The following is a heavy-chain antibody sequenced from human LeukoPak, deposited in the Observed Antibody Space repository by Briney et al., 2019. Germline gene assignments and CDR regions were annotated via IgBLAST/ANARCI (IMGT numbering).Heavy chain of an antibody. D-gene: IGHD4-11*01. Sequence: GGSLRLSCAASGFTFSSHAMSWVRRAPGKGLEWVSGLIENGATTYYADSVKGRFTISRDNSKSTLYLQMNSLRAEDTAVYYCAKDLGPYSNYGWFDPWGQGTLVTVSS. CDR2: LIENGATT. J-gene: IGHJ5*02. CDR1: GFTFSSHA. CDR3: AKDLGPYSNYGWFDP. V-gene: IGHV3-23*01.